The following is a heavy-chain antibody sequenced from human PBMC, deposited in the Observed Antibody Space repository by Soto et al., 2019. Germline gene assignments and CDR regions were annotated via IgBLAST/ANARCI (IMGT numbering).Heavy chain of an antibody. V-gene: IGHV1-3*01. CDR3: ARPKSYCSSTSCYWFNP. J-gene: IGHJ5*02. D-gene: IGHD2-2*01. CDR1: GYTFTSYA. Sequence: ASVKVSCKASGYTFTSYAMHWVRQAPGQRLEWMGWINAGNGNTKYSQKFQGRVTITRDTSASTAYMELSSLRSEDTAVYYCARPKSYCSSTSCYWFNPWGQGTLVTVSS. CDR2: INAGNGNT.